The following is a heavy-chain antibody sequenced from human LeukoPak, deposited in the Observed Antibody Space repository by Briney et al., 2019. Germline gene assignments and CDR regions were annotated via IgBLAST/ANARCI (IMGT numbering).Heavy chain of an antibody. D-gene: IGHD2-15*01. CDR2: VSGSGYIT. V-gene: IGHV3-23*01. CDR1: GFIFRNYA. Sequence: GGSLRLSCGASGFIFRNYAMTWVRQAPGKGLEWVSDVSGSGYITYYADSVKGRFTISRDNSKNTLYLQMNSLRAEDTAVYYCAGGVGYCSGNNCYSGPRGIDRWGQGALVTVSS. CDR3: AGGVGYCSGNNCYSGPRGIDR. J-gene: IGHJ5*02.